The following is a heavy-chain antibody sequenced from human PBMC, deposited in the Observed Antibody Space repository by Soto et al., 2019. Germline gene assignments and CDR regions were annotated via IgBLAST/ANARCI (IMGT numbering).Heavy chain of an antibody. CDR3: AKFQGGTFTKLYFHY. CDR2: ITGGVGIT. D-gene: IGHD3-16*01. Sequence: EVQLLESGGGLVQPGGSLRLSCAASGFTFTPYAMSWVRQAPGKGLEWVSVITGGVGITYYADSVKGRFTISRDNSKNTLYLPMNSLRAEDTDVYYCAKFQGGTFTKLYFHYWGKGNLVTLSS. J-gene: IGHJ4*01. V-gene: IGHV3-23*01. CDR1: GFTFTPYA.